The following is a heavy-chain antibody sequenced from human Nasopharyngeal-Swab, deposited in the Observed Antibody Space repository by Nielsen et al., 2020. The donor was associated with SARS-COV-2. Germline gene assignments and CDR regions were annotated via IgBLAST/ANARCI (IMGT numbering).Heavy chain of an antibody. J-gene: IGHJ6*02. CDR3: ARDRTPPFGMGCYYYGMDV. D-gene: IGHD3-16*01. V-gene: IGHV3-30-3*01. CDR2: ISYDGSNK. Sequence: VRQAPGKGLEWVAVISYDGSNKYYADSVKGRFTISRDNSKNTLYLQMNSLRAEDTAVYYCARDRTPPFGMGCYYYGMDVWGQGTTVTVSS.